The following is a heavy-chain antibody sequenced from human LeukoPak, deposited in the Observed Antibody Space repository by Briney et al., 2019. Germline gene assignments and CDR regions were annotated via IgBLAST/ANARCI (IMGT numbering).Heavy chain of an antibody. Sequence: GASVKVSCKASGYTFTGYYMHWVRQAPGQGLEWMGWINANSGGTNYAQKFQGRVTMTRDTSISTAYMELSRLRSDDTAVYYCARSRYGDYDDAFDIWGQGTMVTVSS. J-gene: IGHJ3*02. CDR1: GYTFTGYY. CDR3: ARSRYGDYDDAFDI. V-gene: IGHV1-2*02. CDR2: INANSGGT. D-gene: IGHD4-17*01.